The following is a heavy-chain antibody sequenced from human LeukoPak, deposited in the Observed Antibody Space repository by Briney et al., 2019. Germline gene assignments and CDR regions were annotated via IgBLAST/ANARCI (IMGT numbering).Heavy chain of an antibody. CDR2: IVFDGSKT. J-gene: IGHJ4*02. CDR1: GLILSNYG. Sequence: PGGSLRLSCVASGLILSNYGMHWVRQAPGKGLEWVAFIVFDGSKTNYADSVKGRFTISRDNPKNTMNLQMNSLRAEDTAVYYCAKGGGSSGRSYYFDYWGQGTLVTVSS. D-gene: IGHD6-19*01. CDR3: AKGGGSSGRSYYFDY. V-gene: IGHV3-30*02.